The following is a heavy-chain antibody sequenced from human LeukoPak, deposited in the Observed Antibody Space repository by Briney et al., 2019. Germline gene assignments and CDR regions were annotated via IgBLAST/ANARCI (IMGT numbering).Heavy chain of an antibody. Sequence: PGGSLRLSCAAPGFTFSSYWMSWVRQAPGKGLEWVANIKQDGSEKYYVDSVKGRFTISRDNAKNSLYLQMNSLRAEDTAVYYCAGGSGWFYYYYGMDVWGQGTTVTVSS. D-gene: IGHD6-19*01. CDR3: AGGSGWFYYYYGMDV. J-gene: IGHJ6*02. CDR2: IKQDGSEK. CDR1: GFTFSSYW. V-gene: IGHV3-7*01.